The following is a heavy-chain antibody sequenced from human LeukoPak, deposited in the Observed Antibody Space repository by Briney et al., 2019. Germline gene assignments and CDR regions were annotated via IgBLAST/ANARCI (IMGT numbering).Heavy chain of an antibody. Sequence: GASVKVSSKASGYSFTIYGISWVRQAPAPGLERMGGISAYNGNTNYAQKLQGRVTMTTDTSTSTAYLELRSLRSDDTAVYYCARPKNPYSSSWYSNWFDPWGQGTLVTVSS. J-gene: IGHJ5*02. CDR1: GYSFTIYG. CDR3: ARPKNPYSSSWYSNWFDP. CDR2: ISAYNGNT. D-gene: IGHD6-13*01. V-gene: IGHV1-18*04.